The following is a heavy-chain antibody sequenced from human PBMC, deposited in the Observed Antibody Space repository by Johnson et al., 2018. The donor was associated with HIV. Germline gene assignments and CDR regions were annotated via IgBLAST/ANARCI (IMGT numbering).Heavy chain of an antibody. CDR2: IKQDGSEK. Sequence: VQLVESGGGLVPPGGSLRLSCAASGFTFSSYGMHWVRQAPGKGLEWVANIKQDGSEKYYVDSVKGRFTISRDNAKNSLYLQMNSLRAEDTAVYYCARPYSSSWYEPRDAFDIWGQGTRVSVS. V-gene: IGHV3-7*03. D-gene: IGHD6-13*01. CDR3: ARPYSSSWYEPRDAFDI. CDR1: GFTFSSYG. J-gene: IGHJ3*02.